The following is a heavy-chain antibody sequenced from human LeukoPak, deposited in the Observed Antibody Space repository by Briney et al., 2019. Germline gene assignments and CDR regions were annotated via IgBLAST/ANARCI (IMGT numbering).Heavy chain of an antibody. Sequence: PGGSLRLSCTASGFTFGDYAMSWVRQAPGKGLEWVGFIRSKAYGGTTEYAASVKGRFTISRDDSKSIAYLQMNSLKTEDTAVYYCGTITIFGVVMPVEDYWGQGTLVTVSS. J-gene: IGHJ4*02. CDR1: GFTFGDYA. D-gene: IGHD3-3*01. CDR3: GTITIFGVVMPVEDY. CDR2: IRSKAYGGTT. V-gene: IGHV3-49*04.